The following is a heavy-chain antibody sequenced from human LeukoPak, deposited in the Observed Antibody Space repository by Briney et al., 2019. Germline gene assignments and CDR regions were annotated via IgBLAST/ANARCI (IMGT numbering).Heavy chain of an antibody. CDR1: GYSFTSYW. CDR2: IYPGDSDT. J-gene: IGHJ3*02. V-gene: IGHV5-51*01. D-gene: IGHD2-2*02. CDR3: ARPIDIKYCTSTSCYNGVGAFDI. Sequence: GESLKISCKGSGYSFTSYWIGWVRQMPGKGLEWMGIIYPGDSDTRYSPSFQGQVTISADKSISTAYLQWSSLKASDTAMYYCARPIDIKYCTSTSCYNGVGAFDIWGQGTMVTVSS.